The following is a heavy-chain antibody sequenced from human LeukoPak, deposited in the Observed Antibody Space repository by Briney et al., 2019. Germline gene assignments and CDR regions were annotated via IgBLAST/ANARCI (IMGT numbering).Heavy chain of an antibody. J-gene: IGHJ4*02. D-gene: IGHD6-6*01. CDR1: GGSINSYF. Sequence: SETLSLTCTVSGGSINSYFWSWLRQPAGKGLEWLGRIYATGITNYNPSLNSRVTMSVDTSKNQFSQFSLKLSSVTAADTAVYYCARGGIAARGEYYFDFWGQGTLVTVSS. V-gene: IGHV4-4*07. CDR2: IYATGIT. CDR3: ARGGIAARGEYYFDF.